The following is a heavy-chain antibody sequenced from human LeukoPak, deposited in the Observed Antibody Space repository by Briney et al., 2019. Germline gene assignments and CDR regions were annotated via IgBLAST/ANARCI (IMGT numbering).Heavy chain of an antibody. CDR1: GFTFDDYA. Sequence: AGGSLRLSCAASGFTFDDYAMHWVRQAPGKGLEWVSGISWNNGSIGYADSVKGRFTISRDNAKNSLYLQMNSLRAEDTALYYCAKDKSGGNSGPFDYWGQGTLVTVSS. CDR2: ISWNNGSI. D-gene: IGHD4-23*01. J-gene: IGHJ4*02. V-gene: IGHV3-9*01. CDR3: AKDKSGGNSGPFDY.